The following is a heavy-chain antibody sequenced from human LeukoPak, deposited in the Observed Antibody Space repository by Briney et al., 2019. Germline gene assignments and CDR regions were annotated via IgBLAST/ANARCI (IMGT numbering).Heavy chain of an antibody. V-gene: IGHV3-23*01. CDR1: GFTFSSYA. CDR2: ISGSGGST. J-gene: IGHJ4*02. Sequence: GVLRLSCAASGFTFSSYAMSWVRQAPGKGLEWVSTISGSGGSTYYADSVKGRFTISRDNSKNTVYLQMNSLRVEDTAVYYCAKDQNWEGGYWGQGTLVTVSS. CDR3: AKDQNWEGGY. D-gene: IGHD1-26*01.